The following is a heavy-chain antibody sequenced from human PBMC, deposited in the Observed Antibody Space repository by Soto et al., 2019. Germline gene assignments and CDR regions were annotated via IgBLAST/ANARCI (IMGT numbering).Heavy chain of an antibody. D-gene: IGHD6-19*01. J-gene: IGHJ5*02. CDR3: ARDWDSSGWYVRGPPNHPFDP. CDR1: GYTFTNNG. Sequence: ASVKVSCKASGYTFTNNGVSWVRQAPGQGLEWMGWINTYNGNTNYGQKVQGRITMTTDTSTSTAYMELTSLRSDDTAVYYCARDWDSSGWYVRGPPNHPFDPWGQGTLVTVSS. CDR2: INTYNGNT. V-gene: IGHV1-18*01.